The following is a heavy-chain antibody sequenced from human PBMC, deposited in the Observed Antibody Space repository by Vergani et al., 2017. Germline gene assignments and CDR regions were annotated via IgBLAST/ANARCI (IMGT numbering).Heavy chain of an antibody. CDR1: GFSFGDYG. Sequence: QVKLVESGGGVVQPGGSLRLSCKASGFSFGDYGMHWVRQTPGKGLDWVAFIGYDGRIKYNVDSVKGRFTISRDTSKKTLSLQMRSLRADDTAVYYCAKDGRENSDYGYFDYWGQGTLVTVSS. CDR3: AKDGRENSDYGYFDY. J-gene: IGHJ4*02. V-gene: IGHV3-30*02. D-gene: IGHD4-17*01. CDR2: IGYDGRIK.